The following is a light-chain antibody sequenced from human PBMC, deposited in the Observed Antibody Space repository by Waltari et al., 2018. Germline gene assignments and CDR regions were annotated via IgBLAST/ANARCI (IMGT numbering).Light chain of an antibody. Sequence: ENVLTQSPGTLSLSPGERATLSCRASQTVRTTYLAWYQQKPGQAPPLLIYGASSRATGIPDRFSGSGSGTDFSLTISSLEPEDFAVYYCQQYDISPLTFGGGTKVEV. J-gene: IGKJ4*01. V-gene: IGKV3-20*01. CDR3: QQYDISPLT. CDR1: QTVRTTY. CDR2: GAS.